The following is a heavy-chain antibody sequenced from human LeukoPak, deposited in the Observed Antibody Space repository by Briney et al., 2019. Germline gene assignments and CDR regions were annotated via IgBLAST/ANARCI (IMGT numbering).Heavy chain of an antibody. CDR2: ITGIGDYT. D-gene: IGHD6-19*01. CDR3: VKDLPASGWYS. J-gene: IGHJ4*02. Sequence: PGGSLRLSCAGSGFTFTNYIAWVRQAPGMGLEWVSAITGIGDYTYYTDSVKGRFTISRDNSKNTLYLQMNSLRGEDTAIYYCVKDLPASGWYSWGQGTLVTVSS. V-gene: IGHV3-23*01. CDR1: GFTFTNY.